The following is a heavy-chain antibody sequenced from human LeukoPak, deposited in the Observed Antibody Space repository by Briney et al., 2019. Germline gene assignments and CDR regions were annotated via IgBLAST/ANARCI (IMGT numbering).Heavy chain of an antibody. D-gene: IGHD6-13*01. CDR2: ISWNSGSI. V-gene: IGHV3-9*01. CDR3: AKDIAAAGNHYFDY. Sequence: GGSLRLSCAASGFTFDDYAMHWVRQAPGKGLEWVSGISWNSGSIGYADSVKGRFTISRDNAKNSLYLQMNSLRAEDTALYYCAKDIAAAGNHYFDYWGQGTLVTVSS. CDR1: GFTFDDYA. J-gene: IGHJ4*02.